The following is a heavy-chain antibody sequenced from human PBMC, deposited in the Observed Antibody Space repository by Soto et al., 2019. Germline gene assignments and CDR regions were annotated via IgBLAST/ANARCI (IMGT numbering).Heavy chain of an antibody. CDR3: ARDISYAFWSGGTDWFDP. CDR2: ISTYNGNT. J-gene: IGHJ5*02. CDR1: GYTFTSYG. V-gene: IGHV1-18*01. D-gene: IGHD3-3*01. Sequence: ASVKVSCKASGYTFTSYGVSWVRQAPGQGLEWMGWISTYNGNTKYAQKFQDRVIMTTDTSTSTAYMELRSLRSDDTAVYYCARDISYAFWSGGTDWFDPWGQGTLVTVSS.